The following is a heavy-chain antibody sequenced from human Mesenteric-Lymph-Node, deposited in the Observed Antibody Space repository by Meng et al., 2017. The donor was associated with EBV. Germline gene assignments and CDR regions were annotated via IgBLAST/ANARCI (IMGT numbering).Heavy chain of an antibody. J-gene: IGHJ5*02. V-gene: IGHV1-8*01. Sequence: QVQLVQSVAEGKKPGASVKSSCKSSGSTFTSYDITWVRQATGQGLEWMGWMNPTSGNTGYAQKFQGRVTMTRNTSISTAYMELSSLRSEDTAVYYCARSAGGDYSFDPWGQGTLVTVSS. CDR2: MNPTSGNT. CDR1: GSTFTSYD. CDR3: ARSAGGDYSFDP. D-gene: IGHD4-17*01.